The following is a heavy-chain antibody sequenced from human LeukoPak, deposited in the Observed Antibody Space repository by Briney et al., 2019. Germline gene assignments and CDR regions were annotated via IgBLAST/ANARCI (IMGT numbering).Heavy chain of an antibody. CDR1: GFTFDTYP. J-gene: IGHJ4*02. CDR3: AKGGDVDSAMFSRPYFCFDY. Sequence: GGSLRLSCATSGFTFDTYPMSWVRQSPGKGLEWVSAISGSGGSTYYADSVKGRFTISRDNSKNTLYLQMDRLRADDTALYYCAKGGDVDSAMFSRPYFCFDYWGQGTLVTVSS. CDR2: ISGSGGST. D-gene: IGHD5-18*01. V-gene: IGHV3-23*01.